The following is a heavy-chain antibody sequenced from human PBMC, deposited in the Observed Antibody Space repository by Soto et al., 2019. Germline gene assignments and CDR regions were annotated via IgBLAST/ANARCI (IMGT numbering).Heavy chain of an antibody. CDR3: ARDIRGYSRAFDY. Sequence: PSETLSLTCAVYGGSFSGYYWSWIRQPPGKGLEWIGEINHSGSTNSNPSLKSRVTISVDTSKNQFSLKLTSVTAADTAVYYCARDIRGYSRAFDYWGQGTLVTVSS. V-gene: IGHV4-34*01. CDR1: GGSFSGYY. J-gene: IGHJ4*02. D-gene: IGHD5-18*01. CDR2: INHSGST.